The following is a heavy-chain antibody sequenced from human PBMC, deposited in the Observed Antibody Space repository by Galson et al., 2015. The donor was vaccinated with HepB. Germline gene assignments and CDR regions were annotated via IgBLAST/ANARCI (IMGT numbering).Heavy chain of an antibody. Sequence: SLRLSCAASGFNFNSYTMHWVRQAPGKGLEYVSAISNSGGSTYYADSVKGRFTISRDNSKNTLFLQVSSLRSEDTAVYYCATSGYPGHRIFSGRYFRSWGQGTLVTVSS. CDR1: GFNFNSYT. D-gene: IGHD1-26*01. V-gene: IGHV3-64D*06. CDR3: ATSGYPGHRIFSGRYFRS. CDR2: ISNSGGST. J-gene: IGHJ4*02.